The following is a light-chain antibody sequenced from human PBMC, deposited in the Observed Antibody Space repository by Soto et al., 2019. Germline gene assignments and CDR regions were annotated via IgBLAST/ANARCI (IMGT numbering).Light chain of an antibody. CDR2: GAS. CDR3: QQYGCSPWT. J-gene: IGKJ1*01. CDR1: QSGSSSY. Sequence: EIVLTQSPGTLSLSPGERATLSCRASQSGSSSYLAWYQQKPGQAPRPLIYGASSRAIIIPDRFSGIGSGTAFTLTISRLAPEDFAVYYCQQYGCSPWTFGQGTMVEIK. V-gene: IGKV3-20*01.